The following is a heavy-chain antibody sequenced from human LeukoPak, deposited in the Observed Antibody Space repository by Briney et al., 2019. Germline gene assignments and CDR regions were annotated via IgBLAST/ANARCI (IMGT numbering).Heavy chain of an antibody. J-gene: IGHJ5*02. V-gene: IGHV4-34*01. CDR1: GGSFSGYY. CDR3: ARRYYYGSGSYFSKTNWFDP. CDR2: INHSGST. D-gene: IGHD3-10*01. Sequence: PSETLSLTCAVYGGSFSGYYWSWIRQPPGKGLEWIGEINHSGSTNYNPSLKSRVTISVDTSKNQFSLKLSSVTAADTAVYYCARRYYYGSGSYFSKTNWFDPWGQGTLVTVSS.